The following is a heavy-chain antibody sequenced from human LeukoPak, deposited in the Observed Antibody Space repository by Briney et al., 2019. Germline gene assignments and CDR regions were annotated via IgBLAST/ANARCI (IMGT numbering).Heavy chain of an antibody. CDR3: ATCGGDCGGAFDV. D-gene: IGHD2-21*02. V-gene: IGHV1-8*01. J-gene: IGHJ3*01. Sequence: RASVKVSCKASGYTFTNYDINWLRQATGQGLESMGWMSPNSGNTGYEQKFQGRVTLTRNTSISTAYMELSSLRSEDTAVYYCATCGGDCGGAFDVWGQGTMVTVSS. CDR1: GYTFTNYD. CDR2: MSPNSGNT.